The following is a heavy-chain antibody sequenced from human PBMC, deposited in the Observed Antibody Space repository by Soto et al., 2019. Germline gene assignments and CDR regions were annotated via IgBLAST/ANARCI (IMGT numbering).Heavy chain of an antibody. D-gene: IGHD1-1*01. CDR1: GYSFTNYG. V-gene: IGHV1-18*01. CDR2: SNGYNGNT. Sequence: QVKLVQSGAEVKKPGASVKVSCKASGYSFTNYGFSWVRQAPGQGLEWMGWSNGYNGNTNYAPKLQARFTMTTDTSTSTAYMELGSLTSDDTAVYFCAASTATSSLWGQGTLVTVSS. J-gene: IGHJ4*02. CDR3: AASTATSSL.